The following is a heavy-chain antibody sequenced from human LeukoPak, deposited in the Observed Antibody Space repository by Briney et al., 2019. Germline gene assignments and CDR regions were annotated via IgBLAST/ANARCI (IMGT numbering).Heavy chain of an antibody. CDR1: GYSFTTYA. Sequence: GASVKVSCKASGYSFTTYATHWVRQAPGQRLEWMGWINPDKGDTKYSQNFQGRITVTRDTSASTTYMELSSLVSEDTAVYYCARRLKASYANPFDYWGQGTLVTVSS. D-gene: IGHD2-21*01. CDR3: ARRLKASYANPFDY. J-gene: IGHJ4*02. V-gene: IGHV1-3*01. CDR2: INPDKGDT.